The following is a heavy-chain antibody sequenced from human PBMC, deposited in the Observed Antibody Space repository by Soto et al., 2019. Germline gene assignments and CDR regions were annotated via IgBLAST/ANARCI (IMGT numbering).Heavy chain of an antibody. J-gene: IGHJ3*02. V-gene: IGHV3-30-3*01. CDR1: GFTFSSYS. CDR2: ISHDGSIK. D-gene: IGHD3-9*01. Sequence: GGSLXLSCAASGFTFSSYSMHWVRQAPGKGPEWVAVISHDGSIKYSADSVKGRFTISRDSSKNTLYLQMNSLRAEDTAVYYCARTRYDILTGYYTHDAFDIWGQGTLVTVSS. CDR3: ARTRYDILTGYYTHDAFDI.